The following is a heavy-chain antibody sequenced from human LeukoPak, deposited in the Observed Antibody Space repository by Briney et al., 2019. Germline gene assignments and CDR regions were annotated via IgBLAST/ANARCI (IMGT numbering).Heavy chain of an antibody. CDR3: AKIGVQLWLLDYYYYMDV. CDR1: GFTFSSYG. J-gene: IGHJ6*03. V-gene: IGHV3-33*06. Sequence: GGSLRLSCAASGFTFSSYGMDWVRQAPGKGLEWVAVIWYDGSNKYYADSVKGRFTISRDNSKNTLYLQMNSLRDEDTAVYYCAKIGVQLWLLDYYYYMDVWGKGTTVTVSS. D-gene: IGHD5-18*01. CDR2: IWYDGSNK.